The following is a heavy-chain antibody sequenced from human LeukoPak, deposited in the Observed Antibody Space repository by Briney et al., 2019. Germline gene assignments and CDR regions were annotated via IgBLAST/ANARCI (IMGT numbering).Heavy chain of an antibody. CDR1: GYSFSTYW. D-gene: IGHD3-3*01. J-gene: IGHJ6*02. CDR2: IYPGDSDT. CDR3: ARRGEYYYYGLDV. Sequence: GGSLKISCKGSGYSFSTYWLGWVRQMPGKGLEWMGIIYPGDSDTRYNPSFQGQVTISADKSISTAYLQWSSLKASDTAMYYCARRGEYYYYGLDVWGQGTTVTVSS. V-gene: IGHV5-51*01.